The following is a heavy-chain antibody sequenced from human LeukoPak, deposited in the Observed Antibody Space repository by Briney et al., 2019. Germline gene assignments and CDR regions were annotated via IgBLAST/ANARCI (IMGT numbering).Heavy chain of an antibody. CDR2: IHPNSGVT. V-gene: IGHV1-2*02. Sequence: GASVKVSCKASGYTFTGYYLHWVRQAPGQGLEWMGWIHPNSGVTDYAQKFQGRVTVTRDTSISTAYMELSSLRTDDTAVYYCARLRGAYEPFDYWGQGNPGHRLL. D-gene: IGHD3-16*01. CDR1: GYTFTGYY. CDR3: ARLRGAYEPFDY. J-gene: IGHJ4*02.